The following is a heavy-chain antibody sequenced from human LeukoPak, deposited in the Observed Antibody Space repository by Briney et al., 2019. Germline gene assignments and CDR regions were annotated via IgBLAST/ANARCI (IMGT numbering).Heavy chain of an antibody. CDR3: ARGYWSSGWSSYYYMGV. V-gene: IGHV1-8*01. CDR1: GYTFTSYD. J-gene: IGHJ6*03. Sequence: ASVKVSCKASGYTFTSYDINWVRQATGQGLEWMGWVNPNSGNTGYAQKFQGRVTMTRNTSMSTAYMELSSLRSEDTAVYYCARGYWSSGWSSYYYMGVWGKGTTVTISS. D-gene: IGHD6-13*01. CDR2: VNPNSGNT.